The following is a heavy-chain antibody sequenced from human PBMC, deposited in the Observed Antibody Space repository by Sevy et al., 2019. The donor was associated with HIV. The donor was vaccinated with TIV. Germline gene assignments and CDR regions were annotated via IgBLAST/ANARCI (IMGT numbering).Heavy chain of an antibody. CDR1: GFTVSSNY. Sequence: GGSLRLSCAASGFTVSSNYMSWVRQAPGKGLEWVSVIYSGGSTYYADSVKGRFTISRDNSKNTLYLQMNSLRAEDTAVYYCARVPFNYYDSSGYYLDYWGQGTLVTASS. CDR3: ARVPFNYYDSSGYYLDY. V-gene: IGHV3-66*01. CDR2: IYSGGST. J-gene: IGHJ4*02. D-gene: IGHD3-22*01.